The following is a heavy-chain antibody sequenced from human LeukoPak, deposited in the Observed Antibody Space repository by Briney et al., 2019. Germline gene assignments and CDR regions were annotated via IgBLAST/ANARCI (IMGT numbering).Heavy chain of an antibody. CDR2: IYPGDSDT. J-gene: IGHJ4*02. D-gene: IGHD6-13*01. CDR3: ARHRAIAAATYLDY. CDR1: GNSFISYW. Sequence: GESLKISCKCSGNSFISYWIGWVRQMPGKGLDWMGIIYPGDSDTRYSPSFQGQVTISADKSISIAYLQWSSLKASDTAMYYCARHRAIAAATYLDYWGQGTLVTVSS. V-gene: IGHV5-51*01.